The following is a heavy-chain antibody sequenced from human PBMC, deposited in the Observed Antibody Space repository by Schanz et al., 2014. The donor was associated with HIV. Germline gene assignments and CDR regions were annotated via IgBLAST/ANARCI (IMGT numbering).Heavy chain of an antibody. V-gene: IGHV1-8*01. Sequence: QVQLVQSGADVKKPGASVKVSCKASGYTFTIYDINWVRQATGQGLEWLGWMNPGSGNTGYAWKFQGRVTMTRDTSIRTAYMELSSLRSDDTAVYYCARGGYYRGVGDYYVTTFDYWGRGTKVTVSS. CDR2: MNPGSGNT. J-gene: IGHJ3*01. D-gene: IGHD2-21*01. CDR1: GYTFTIYD. CDR3: ARGGYYRGVGDYYVTTFDY.